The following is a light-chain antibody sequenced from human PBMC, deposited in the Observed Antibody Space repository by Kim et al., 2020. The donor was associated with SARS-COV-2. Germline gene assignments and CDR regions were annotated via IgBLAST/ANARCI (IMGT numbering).Light chain of an antibody. V-gene: IGKV3-11*01. Sequence: ELVLTQSPATLSLSPGEGATLSCRASQSVSNYLAWYQQKPGQAPRLLIYDASNRATGIPARFSGSASGTHFTLTISSLEPEDFAVYYCQQSSTFGGGTKVEI. CDR3: QQSST. CDR1: QSVSNY. CDR2: DAS. J-gene: IGKJ4*01.